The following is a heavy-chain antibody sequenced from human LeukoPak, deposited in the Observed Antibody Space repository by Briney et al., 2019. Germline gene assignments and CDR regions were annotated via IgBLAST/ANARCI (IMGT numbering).Heavy chain of an antibody. CDR3: ASSVVPAAYSGDYYYYYGMDV. CDR1: GYTFTGYY. D-gene: IGHD2-2*01. CDR2: INPNSGGT. Sequence: ASVKVSCKASGYTFTGYYMHWVRQAPGQGLEWMGWINPNSGGTNYAQKFQGRVTMTRDTSISTAYMELSRLRSDDTAVYYCASSVVPAAYSGDYYYYYGMDVWGQGTTVTVSS. V-gene: IGHV1-2*02. J-gene: IGHJ6*02.